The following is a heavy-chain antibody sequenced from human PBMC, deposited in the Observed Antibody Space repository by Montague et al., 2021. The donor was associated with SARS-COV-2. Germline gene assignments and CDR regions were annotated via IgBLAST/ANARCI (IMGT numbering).Heavy chain of an antibody. J-gene: IGHJ4*02. CDR1: GGSISSSSYY. CDR3: ARHKAGEIGYSYGYKGRGYY. Sequence: SETLSLTCTVSGGSISSSSYYWAWIRQPPGKGLEWIGSIYYRGSTYYNPSLKSRVFISVDTSKNQLSLTLTSVTAADTTVYYCARHKAGEIGYSYGYKGRGYYWGQGTLVTVSS. D-gene: IGHD5-18*01. V-gene: IGHV4-39*01. CDR2: IYYRGST.